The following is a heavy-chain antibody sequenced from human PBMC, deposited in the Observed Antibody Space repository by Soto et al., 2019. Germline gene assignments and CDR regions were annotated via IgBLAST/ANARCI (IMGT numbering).Heavy chain of an antibody. CDR2: IGVSSSFI. J-gene: IGHJ3*02. CDR3: ARDYAYAFDI. V-gene: IGHV3-48*02. CDR1: GFTFSSFS. Sequence: EVQLVESGGGLVQPGGSLRLSCAASGFTFSSFSMNWVRQAPGKGLEWVSYIGVSSSFIYYADSVKGRFTISRDNAKNSLYLQVNSLRDEDTAVYYCARDYAYAFDIWGQGTMVTVSS. D-gene: IGHD4-17*01.